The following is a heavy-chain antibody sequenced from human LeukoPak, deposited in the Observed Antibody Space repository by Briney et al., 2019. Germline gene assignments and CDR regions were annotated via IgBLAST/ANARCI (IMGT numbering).Heavy chain of an antibody. CDR1: GGSISSYY. D-gene: IGHD6-13*01. J-gene: IGHJ4*02. CDR3: ARARHSSSWYGTYYFDY. Sequence: SETLSLTCTVSGGSISSYYWGWIRQPPGKGLEWIGYIYYSGSTNYNPSLKSRVTISVDTSKNQFSLKLSSVTAADTAVYYCARARHSSSWYGTYYFDYWGQGTLVTVSS. V-gene: IGHV4-59*01. CDR2: IYYSGST.